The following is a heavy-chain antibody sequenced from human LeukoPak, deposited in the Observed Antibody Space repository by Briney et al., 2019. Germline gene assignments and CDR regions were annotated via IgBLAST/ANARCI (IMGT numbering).Heavy chain of an antibody. J-gene: IGHJ4*02. CDR2: LFYSGNT. V-gene: IGHV4-39*01. Sequence: SETLSLTCTVSGGSISSSNYYWGWIRQPPGRGLEWIGSLFYSGNTYYNPSLKSRVTISVDTSKNQLSLKVRSVTATDTAVYSCVRHSADHTSFDHWGQGTLVTVSS. CDR3: VRHSADHTSFDH. CDR1: GGSISSSNYY.